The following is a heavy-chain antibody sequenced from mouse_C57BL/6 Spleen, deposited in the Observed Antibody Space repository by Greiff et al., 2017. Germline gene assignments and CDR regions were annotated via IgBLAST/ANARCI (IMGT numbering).Heavy chain of an antibody. V-gene: IGHV1-61*01. CDR2: IYPSDSET. J-gene: IGHJ1*03. CDR3: ARSDYDGWYFDV. Sequence: QVQLQQPGAELVRPGSSVKLSCKASGYTFTSYWMDWVKQRPGQGLEWIGNIYPSDSETHYNQKFKDKDTLTVDKSSSTAYMQLSSLTSEDSAVYYCARSDYDGWYFDVWGTGTTITVSS. D-gene: IGHD2-4*01. CDR1: GYTFTSYW.